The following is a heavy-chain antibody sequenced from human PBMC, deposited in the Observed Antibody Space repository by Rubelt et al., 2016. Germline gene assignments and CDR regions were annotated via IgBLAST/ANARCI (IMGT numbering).Heavy chain of an antibody. CDR3: ARHSSGWYYYYYGMDV. J-gene: IGHJ6*02. Sequence: QVQLQESGPGLVKPSETLSLTCTVSGGSISSYYWSWIRQPPGKGLEWIGYIYYSGSTNYNPSLKSGVIISVDTAKNQFSLKLSSVTAADTAVYYCARHSSGWYYYYYGMDVWGQGTTVTVSS. CDR1: GGSISSYY. CDR2: IYYSGST. V-gene: IGHV4-59*01. D-gene: IGHD6-19*01.